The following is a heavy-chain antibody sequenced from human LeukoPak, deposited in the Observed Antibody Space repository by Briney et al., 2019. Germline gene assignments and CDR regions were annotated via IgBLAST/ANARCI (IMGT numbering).Heavy chain of an antibody. Sequence: QPGGSLRLSCAAPGFTFSNYAMHWVRQAPGKGLEWVAFIRYDGSNKYYGDSVEGRFIISRDNSKNTVYVQMNSLRPEDTAVYFCAKGRSSTTSLAAFDIWGQGTVVTVSS. CDR2: IRYDGSNK. CDR3: AKGRSSTTSLAAFDI. J-gene: IGHJ3*02. CDR1: GFTFSNYA. V-gene: IGHV3-30*02. D-gene: IGHD2-2*01.